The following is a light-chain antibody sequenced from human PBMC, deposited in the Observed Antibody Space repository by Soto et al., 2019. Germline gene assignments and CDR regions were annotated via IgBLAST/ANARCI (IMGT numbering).Light chain of an antibody. CDR3: HHYNPYSGYT. J-gene: IGKJ2*01. V-gene: IGKV1-5*01. Sequence: DIQMTQSPSTLSASVGDRVTFTCRASQSISTWLAWYQQKPGKAPKLLIYDAFSLESGVPSRFSGSGSGTEFTLTVSSLQPDDFATYYCHHYNPYSGYTFGQGTKLEIK. CDR2: DAF. CDR1: QSISTW.